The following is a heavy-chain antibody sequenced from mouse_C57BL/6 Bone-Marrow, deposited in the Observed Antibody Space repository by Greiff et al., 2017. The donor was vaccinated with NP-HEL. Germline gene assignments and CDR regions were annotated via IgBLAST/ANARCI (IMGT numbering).Heavy chain of an antibody. CDR3: ARLSRRYYFDY. CDR2: IRNKANGYTT. J-gene: IGHJ2*01. CDR1: GFTFTDYY. V-gene: IGHV7-3*01. D-gene: IGHD1-1*01. Sequence: EVKVVESGGGLVQPGGSLSLSCAASGFTFTDYYMSWVRQPPGKALEWLGFIRNKANGYTTEYSASVKGRFTISRDNSQSILYLQMNALRAEDSATYYCARLSRRYYFDYWGQGTTLTVSS.